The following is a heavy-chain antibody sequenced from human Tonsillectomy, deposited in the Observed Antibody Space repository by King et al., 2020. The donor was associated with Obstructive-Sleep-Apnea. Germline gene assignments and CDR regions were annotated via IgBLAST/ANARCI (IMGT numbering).Heavy chain of an antibody. CDR2: IWYDGSKT. Sequence: VQLVESGGGVVQPGRSLRISCAASGFTFGSYAFHWVRQAPGKGLEWVALIWYDGSKTDYADSVKARFTISRDNSRNTVYLQMNSVRVDDTAVYYCAKRGWDHYFENWGQGTLVTVSS. CDR1: GFTFGSYA. V-gene: IGHV3-33*03. J-gene: IGHJ4*02. CDR3: AKRGWDHYFEN. D-gene: IGHD1-26*01.